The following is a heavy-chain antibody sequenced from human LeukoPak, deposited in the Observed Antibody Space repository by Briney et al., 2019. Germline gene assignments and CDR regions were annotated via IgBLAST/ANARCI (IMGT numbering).Heavy chain of an antibody. Sequence: PGGSLRLSCAASGFTFSDHYMDWVRQAPGKGLEWVGRTRNKASSYTKEYAASVKGRFTIPRDDSKNSLYLHMHSLKNEDTDVYYCARGEVGGCCYYACYMDVWGKGTTVTVSS. V-gene: IGHV3-72*01. D-gene: IGHD2-15*01. CDR2: TRNKASSYTK. CDR3: ARGEVGGCCYYACYMDV. CDR1: GFTFSDHY. J-gene: IGHJ6*03.